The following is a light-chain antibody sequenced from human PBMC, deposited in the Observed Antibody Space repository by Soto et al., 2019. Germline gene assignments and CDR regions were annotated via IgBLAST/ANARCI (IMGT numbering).Light chain of an antibody. CDR2: GAS. J-gene: IGKJ1*01. Sequence: EVVMTQSPAILSVSPGERATLSCRASQSISSNLAWYQQKPGQATRLLIHGASARATAIPARFSGSGSGTEFTLTISSLQSEDFAVYYCQQYDNWPPLWSFGQGTKVELK. V-gene: IGKV3-15*01. CDR1: QSISSN. CDR3: QQYDNWPPLWS.